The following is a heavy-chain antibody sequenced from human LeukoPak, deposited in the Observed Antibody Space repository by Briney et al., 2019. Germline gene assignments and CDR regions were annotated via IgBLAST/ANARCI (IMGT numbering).Heavy chain of an antibody. V-gene: IGHV3-33*06. CDR1: GFTFSSYG. D-gene: IGHD6-13*01. CDR3: AKGRYSSSWYLGGY. CDR2: IWYDGSNK. Sequence: GSLRLSCAASGFTFSSYGMHWVRQAPGKGLEWVAVIWYDGSNKYYADSVKGRFTISRDNSKNTLYLQMNSLRAEDTAVYYCAKGRYSSSWYLGGYWGQGTLVTVSS. J-gene: IGHJ4*02.